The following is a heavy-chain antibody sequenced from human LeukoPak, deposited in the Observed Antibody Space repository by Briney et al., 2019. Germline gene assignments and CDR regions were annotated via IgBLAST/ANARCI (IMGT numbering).Heavy chain of an antibody. V-gene: IGHV3-23*01. J-gene: IGHJ4*02. Sequence: PGGSLRLSCAASGFTFSIYAMSWVRQAPGKQLEWVSAISGSGGSKYYADSVKGRFTISRDNSKNTLYLQMNSLRAEDTAVYYCAGRAMVRGVDYYFDYWGQGTLVTVSS. D-gene: IGHD3-10*01. CDR3: AGRAMVRGVDYYFDY. CDR1: GFTFSIYA. CDR2: ISGSGGSK.